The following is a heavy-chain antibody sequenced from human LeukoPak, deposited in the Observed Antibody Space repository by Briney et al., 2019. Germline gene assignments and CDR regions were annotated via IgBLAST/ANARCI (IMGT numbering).Heavy chain of an antibody. V-gene: IGHV3-23*01. D-gene: IGHD5-18*01. CDR1: GFTFSHHA. J-gene: IGHJ4*02. Sequence: SGGSLRLSCRASGFTFSHHALSWVRQAPEKGLEWVSGISGSGGTTYYAVSVKGRFTVSRDNSKNTLYLQMDSLRPEDTALYYCAKDLRDTAMTHHLFEYWGQGTPVTVSS. CDR2: ISGSGGTT. CDR3: AKDLRDTAMTHHLFEY.